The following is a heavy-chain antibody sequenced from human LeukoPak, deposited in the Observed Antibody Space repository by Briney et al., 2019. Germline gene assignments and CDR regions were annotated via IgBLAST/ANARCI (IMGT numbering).Heavy chain of an antibody. J-gene: IGHJ4*02. V-gene: IGHV3-43*01. Sequence: TGGSLRLSCAASGFTFDDYTMHWVRQAPGKGLEWVSRISWDGGSTYYADSVKGRFTISRDNSKNSLYLQMNSLRTEDTALYYCAKDLRLYSYGYGPFDYWGQGTLVTVSS. CDR3: AKDLRLYSYGYGPFDY. D-gene: IGHD5-18*01. CDR1: GFTFDDYT. CDR2: ISWDGGST.